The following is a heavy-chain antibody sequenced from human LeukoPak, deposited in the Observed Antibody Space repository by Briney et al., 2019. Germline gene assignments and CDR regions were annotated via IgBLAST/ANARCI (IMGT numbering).Heavy chain of an antibody. CDR2: IYYGGST. J-gene: IGHJ4*02. V-gene: IGHV4-59*01. CDR1: GGSISSYY. Sequence: SETLSLTCTVSGGSISSYYWSWIRQPPGKGLEWIGYIYYGGSTNYNPSLKSRVTISVDTSKNQFSLKLSSVTAADTAVYYCARWVWDGYNDYFDYWGQGTLVTVSS. CDR3: ARWVWDGYNDYFDY. D-gene: IGHD5-24*01.